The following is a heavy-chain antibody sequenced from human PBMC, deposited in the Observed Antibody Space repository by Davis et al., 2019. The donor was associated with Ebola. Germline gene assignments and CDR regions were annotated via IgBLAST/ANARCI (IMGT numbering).Heavy chain of an antibody. CDR2: INPNSGGT. CDR3: AREKTGTQFYGMDV. J-gene: IGHJ6*02. Sequence: AASVKVSCKASGYTFTGYYMHWVRQAPGQGLEWMGWINPNSGGTNYAQKFQGWVTMTRDTSISTAYMELSSLRSEDTAVYYCAREKTGTQFYGMDVWGQGTTVTVSS. V-gene: IGHV1-2*04. CDR1: GYTFTGYY. D-gene: IGHD1-7*01.